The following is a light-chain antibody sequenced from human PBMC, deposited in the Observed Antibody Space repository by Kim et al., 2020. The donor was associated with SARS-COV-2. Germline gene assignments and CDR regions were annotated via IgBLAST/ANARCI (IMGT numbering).Light chain of an antibody. CDR1: QSISRW. J-gene: IGKJ2*03. CDR2: DGS. Sequence: DIQMTQSPSTLSTSVGDRVTITCRASQSISRWLAWYQQKPGKAPQLLIYDGSTLESGVPSRFSGSGSGTEFTLTISSLQPDDFTTYYCQQYQSYSQYSFGQGTKLEI. V-gene: IGKV1-5*01. CDR3: QQYQSYSQYS.